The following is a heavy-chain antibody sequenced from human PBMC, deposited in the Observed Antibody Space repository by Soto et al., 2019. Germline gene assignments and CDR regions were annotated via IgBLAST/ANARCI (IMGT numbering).Heavy chain of an antibody. Sequence: SQTLSLTCAISGDIVSSNSAAWHWSSQPPSRGLEWLGRTYYRSKWYNDYAVSVKSRITINPDTSKNQFSLQLNSVTPEDTAVYYCARDLISGWYSLQYYYYGMDVWGQGTTVTVSS. CDR3: ARDLISGWYSLQYYYYGMDV. D-gene: IGHD6-19*01. V-gene: IGHV6-1*01. CDR1: GDIVSSNSAA. CDR2: TYYRSKWYN. J-gene: IGHJ6*02.